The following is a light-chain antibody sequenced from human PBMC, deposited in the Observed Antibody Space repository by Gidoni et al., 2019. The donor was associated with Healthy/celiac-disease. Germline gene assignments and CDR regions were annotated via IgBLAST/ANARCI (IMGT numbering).Light chain of an antibody. CDR1: RSNIGSNT. CDR2: SNN. CDR3: AAWDDSLNGVV. V-gene: IGLV1-44*01. J-gene: IGLJ2*01. Sequence: QSVLTPPPSASGTPGQRVTISCSGSRSNIGSNTVNWYQQLPGTAHKLLIYSNNQRPSGVPDRFSGSKSGTSASLAISGLQSEDEADYYCAAWDDSLNGVVFGGGTKLTVL.